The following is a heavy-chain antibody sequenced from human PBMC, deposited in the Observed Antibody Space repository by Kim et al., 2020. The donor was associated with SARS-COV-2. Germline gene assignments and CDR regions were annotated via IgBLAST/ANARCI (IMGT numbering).Heavy chain of an antibody. CDR3: AKRGPNYGMDV. V-gene: IGHV3-30*18. CDR1: GFTFSSYG. Sequence: GGSLRISCAASGFTFSSYGMHWVRQAPGKGLEWVAVISYDGSNKYYADSVKGRFTISRDNSKNTLYLQMNSLRAEDTAVYYCAKRGPNYGMDVWGQGTTVTVSS. D-gene: IGHD3-10*01. J-gene: IGHJ6*02. CDR2: ISYDGSNK.